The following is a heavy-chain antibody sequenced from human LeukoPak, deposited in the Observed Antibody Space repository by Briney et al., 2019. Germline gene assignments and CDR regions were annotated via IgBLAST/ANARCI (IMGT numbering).Heavy chain of an antibody. CDR3: AVHCSSSSCPPDY. CDR2: IWYDGSNK. J-gene: IGHJ4*02. D-gene: IGHD2-2*01. Sequence: GGSLRLSCAASGFTFSNYGMHWVRQAPGKGLGWVAVIWYDGSNKYYADSVKGRFTISRDNSKNTLYLQMNSLRAEDTAVYYCAVHCSSSSCPPDYWGQGTLVTVSS. V-gene: IGHV3-33*01. CDR1: GFTFSNYG.